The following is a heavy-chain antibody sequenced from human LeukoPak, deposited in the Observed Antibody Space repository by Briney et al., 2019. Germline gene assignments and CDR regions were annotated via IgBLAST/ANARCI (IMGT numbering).Heavy chain of an antibody. Sequence: PSETLSLTCTVSGDSIINYYWSWIRQPPGKGLEWIGYIFYIGSTNYNPSLKSRVTISLDTSKNQFSLDLSSVTAADTAVYCCAREAVGSSGYYPFDYWGQGILVTVSS. CDR2: IFYIGST. CDR1: GDSIINYY. V-gene: IGHV4-59*13. D-gene: IGHD3-22*01. CDR3: AREAVGSSGYYPFDY. J-gene: IGHJ4*02.